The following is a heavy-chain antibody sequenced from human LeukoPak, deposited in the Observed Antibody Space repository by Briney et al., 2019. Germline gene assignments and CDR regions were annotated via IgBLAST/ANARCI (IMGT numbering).Heavy chain of an antibody. CDR3: ARHDRHYYDSSGYYNY. D-gene: IGHD3-22*01. Sequence: GSLRLSCAASGFTFSSYSMNWIRQPPGKGLEWIGSIYYSGSTYHNPSLKSRVTISVDTSKNQFSLKLSSVTAADTAVYYCARHDRHYYDSSGYYNYWGQGTLVTVSS. V-gene: IGHV4-39*01. CDR1: GFTFSSYS. CDR2: IYYSGST. J-gene: IGHJ4*02.